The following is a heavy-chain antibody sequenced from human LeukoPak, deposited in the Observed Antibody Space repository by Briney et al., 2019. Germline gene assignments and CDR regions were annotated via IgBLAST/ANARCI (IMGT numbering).Heavy chain of an antibody. J-gene: IGHJ4*02. CDR1: GGTFSSYA. V-gene: IGHV1-69*13. CDR3: ARDQAQQQWLWGYYFDY. D-gene: IGHD6-19*01. CDR2: IIPIFGTA. Sequence: SVKVSCKASGGTFSSYAISWVRQAPGQGLEWMGGIIPIFGTANYAQKFQGRVTITADESTSTAYMELSSLRSEDTAVYYCARDQAQQQWLWGYYFDYWGQGTLVTVSS.